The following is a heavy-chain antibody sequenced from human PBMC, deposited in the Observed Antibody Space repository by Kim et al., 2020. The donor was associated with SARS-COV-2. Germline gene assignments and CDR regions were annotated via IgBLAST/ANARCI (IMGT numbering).Heavy chain of an antibody. D-gene: IGHD5-18*01. CDR3: AKSILSGYDAFDL. J-gene: IGHJ3*01. V-gene: IGHV3-23*01. Sequence: SADSVKGRLPISRDNSKNTVYLQMNSLRVDDTAVYYCAKSILSGYDAFDLWGRGTMVSVSS.